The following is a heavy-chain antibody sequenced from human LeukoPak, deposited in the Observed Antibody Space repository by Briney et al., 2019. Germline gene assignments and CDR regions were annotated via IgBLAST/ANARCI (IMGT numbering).Heavy chain of an antibody. CDR1: GYTLTELS. CDR2: FDPEDGET. J-gene: IGHJ4*02. Sequence: ASVKVSCKVSGYTLTELSMHWVRQAPGKGLEWMGGFDPEDGETIYAQKFQGRVTMTEDTSTDTAYMELSSLRSEDTAVYYCATDLHRRYYYDSSGYNFDYWGQGTLVTVSS. CDR3: ATDLHRRYYYDSSGYNFDY. D-gene: IGHD3-22*01. V-gene: IGHV1-24*01.